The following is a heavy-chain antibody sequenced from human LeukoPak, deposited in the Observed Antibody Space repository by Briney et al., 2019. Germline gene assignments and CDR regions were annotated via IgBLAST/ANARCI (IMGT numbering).Heavy chain of an antibody. D-gene: IGHD4-23*01. CDR3: VKYTGNSILVRFDY. CDR2: ISGSGGGT. Sequence: GGSLRLSCAASGFTFSSYAMTWVRHAPGKGLEWVSGISGSGGGTYYADSVKGRFTIPRDNSKTTLYLQMNSLRAEDTALYYCVKYTGNSILVRFDYWGQGTLVTVSS. CDR1: GFTFSSYA. V-gene: IGHV3-23*01. J-gene: IGHJ4*02.